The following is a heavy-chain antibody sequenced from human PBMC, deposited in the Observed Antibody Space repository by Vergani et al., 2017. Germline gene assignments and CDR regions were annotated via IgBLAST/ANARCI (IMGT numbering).Heavy chain of an antibody. CDR3: ATDLTSLPPSPIDY. V-gene: IGHV3-30*03. D-gene: IGHD1-14*01. CDR2: ISYDGSNK. Sequence: QVQLVESGGGVVQPGRSLRLSCAASGFTFSSYGMHWVRQAPGKGLEWVAVISYDGSNKYYADSVKGRFTISRDNSKNTLYLQMNSLRAEDTAVYYCATDLTSLPPSPIDYWGQGTLVTVSS. J-gene: IGHJ4*02. CDR1: GFTFSSYG.